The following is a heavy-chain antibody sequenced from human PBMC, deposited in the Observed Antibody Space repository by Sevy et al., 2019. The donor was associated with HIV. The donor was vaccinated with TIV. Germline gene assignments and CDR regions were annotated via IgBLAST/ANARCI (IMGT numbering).Heavy chain of an antibody. CDR2: LSFGCGKI. D-gene: IGHD2-8*02. J-gene: IGHJ4*02. V-gene: IGHV3-23*01. CDR3: AREWCTRPHDY. CDR1: GFAFYDYS. Sequence: GGFLRLSCAASGFAFYDYSMSWIRQAPGKGLEWVATLSFGCGKINYADSVKGRFTISRDNSKNSFYLQMDNLRVEDTALYYCAREWCTRPHDYWGQGTLVTVSS.